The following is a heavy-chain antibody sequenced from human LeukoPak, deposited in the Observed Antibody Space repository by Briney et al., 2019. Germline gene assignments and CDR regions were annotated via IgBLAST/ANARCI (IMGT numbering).Heavy chain of an antibody. D-gene: IGHD3-22*01. CDR1: GDSVSSNSAA. V-gene: IGHV6-1*01. CDR2: TYYRSKWYS. J-gene: IGHJ5*02. CDR3: ARGVLSSVDGTENWFDP. Sequence: SQTLSLTCAISGDSVSSNSAAWNWIRQSPSRGLEWLGRTYYRSKWYSDYAVSVKSRITINPDTSKNQFSLQLNSVTPEDTAVYYCARGVLSSVDGTENWFDPWGQGTLVTVSS.